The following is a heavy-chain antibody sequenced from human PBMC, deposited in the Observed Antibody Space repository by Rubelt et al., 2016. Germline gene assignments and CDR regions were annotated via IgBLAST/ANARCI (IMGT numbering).Heavy chain of an antibody. CDR3: ATGYSSGWYVAY. CDR2: INAGNGNT. J-gene: IGHJ4*02. V-gene: IGHV1-3*01. Sequence: QVQLVQSGAEVKKPGASVKVSCKAAGYSFTTYSIHWVRQAPGQRLEWMGWINAGNGNTKYSQKFQGSVTITRDTSASTAYMEVSSLRSEDTAIYYCATGYSSGWYVAYWGQGTLVTVSS. CDR1: GYSFTTYS. D-gene: IGHD6-19*01.